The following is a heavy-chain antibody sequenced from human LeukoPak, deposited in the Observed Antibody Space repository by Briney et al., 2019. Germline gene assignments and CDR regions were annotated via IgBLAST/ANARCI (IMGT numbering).Heavy chain of an antibody. CDR1: GFTFSSYW. D-gene: IGHD4-17*01. CDR2: INPDGSQT. CDR3: ARDLGYGALDP. J-gene: IGHJ5*02. V-gene: IGHV3-7*01. Sequence: GGSVRLSCAASGFTFSSYWMNWVGQATGKGLEGVALINPDGSQTNYVDSVKGRLTISRDNAENSLYLQMNSLRAEDTAVYYCARDLGYGALDPWGQGTLVTVSS.